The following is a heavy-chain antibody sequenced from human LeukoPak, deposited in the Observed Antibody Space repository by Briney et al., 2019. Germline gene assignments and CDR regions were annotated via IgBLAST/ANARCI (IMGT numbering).Heavy chain of an antibody. V-gene: IGHV3-7*01. J-gene: IGHJ6*02. CDR1: GFTFSSYW. D-gene: IGHD3-3*01. CDR3: ARVGAYYDFWSGYTYYYYYRMDV. Sequence: PGGSLRLSCAASGFTFSSYWMSWVRQAPGKGMEWVANIKQDGSEKYYVDSVKGRFTISRDNAKNSLYLQMNSLRAEDTAVYYCARVGAYYDFWSGYTYYYYYRMDVWGQGTTVTVSS. CDR2: IKQDGSEK.